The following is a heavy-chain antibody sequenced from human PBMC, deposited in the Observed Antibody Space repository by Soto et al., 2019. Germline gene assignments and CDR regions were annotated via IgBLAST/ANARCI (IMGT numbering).Heavy chain of an antibody. Sequence: VQLVESGGGVVQPGRSLRLSCAASGFTFSDYAMHWVRQAPGKGLEWVAVVSHDGRNTHYADSVKGRLTISRDSSKNTVSLEMTSLRAADTAAYYCAKGGRQWLVTSDFNYWGQGALVTVSS. D-gene: IGHD6-19*01. J-gene: IGHJ4*02. V-gene: IGHV3-30*18. CDR2: VSHDGRNT. CDR1: GFTFSDYA. CDR3: AKGGRQWLVTSDFNY.